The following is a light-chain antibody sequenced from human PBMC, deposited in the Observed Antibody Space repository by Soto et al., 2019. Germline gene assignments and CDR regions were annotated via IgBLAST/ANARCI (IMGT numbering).Light chain of an antibody. Sequence: CTPSPGTLPVSSGKRVPLSCKGCQSVCQRVSSKLAWYQQYPGRASRVLIHGAATRATGIPARFSGSGFGTDFTLTISSLEPEDAAVYYCQQRSNWPPITFGQGTRLEIK. CDR1: QSVCQRVSSK. CDR3: QQRSNWPPIT. CDR2: GAA. V-gene: IGKV3-11*01. J-gene: IGKJ5*01.